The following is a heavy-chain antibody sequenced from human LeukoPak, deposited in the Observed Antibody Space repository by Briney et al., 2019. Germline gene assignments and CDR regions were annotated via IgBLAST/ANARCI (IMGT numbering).Heavy chain of an antibody. J-gene: IGHJ4*02. Sequence: GGSLRLSCAASEFSDGSNYVTWVRQAPGKGLEWGSLIYSGGSTYYADSVKGRFTISRDNSKNTLYLQINSLRAEDTAVYYCARGPRGYHNTGGQGTLITVSS. CDR2: IYSGGST. CDR1: EFSDGSNY. V-gene: IGHV3-66*01. D-gene: IGHD5-12*01. CDR3: ARGPRGYHNT.